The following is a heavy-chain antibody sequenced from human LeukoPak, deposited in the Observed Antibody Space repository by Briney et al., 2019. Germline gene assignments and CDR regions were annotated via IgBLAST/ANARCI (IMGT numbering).Heavy chain of an antibody. CDR1: GFTFSSYG. J-gene: IGHJ2*01. V-gene: IGHV3-30*03. D-gene: IGHD2-2*01. CDR3: ARGRDEYQLLSTYSGWYFDL. CDR2: ISYDGSNK. Sequence: GGSLRLSCAASGFTFSSYGMHWVRQAPGKGLEWVAVISYDGSNKYYADSVKGRFTISRDNFKNTLYLQMNSLRAEDTAVYYCARGRDEYQLLSTYSGWYFDLWGRGTLVTVSS.